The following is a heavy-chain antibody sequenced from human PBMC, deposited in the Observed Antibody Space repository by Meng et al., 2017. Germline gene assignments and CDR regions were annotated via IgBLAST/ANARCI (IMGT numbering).Heavy chain of an antibody. CDR2: IYHSVIT. J-gene: IGHJ2*01. CDR1: SGAVDRHNW. CDR3: ARYNGSSYLFNWYFDH. V-gene: IGHV4-4*02. D-gene: IGHD5-18*01. Sequence: GQHQEHEPVLGAPSVTPSRPRALSSGAVDRHNWVSWYHKPPGRGQERMGEIYHSVITNNSPSLNSRVAISGDKSKNHFSLKLSSVTAADTAVYYWARYNGSSYLFNWYFDHWGRGTLVTVSS.